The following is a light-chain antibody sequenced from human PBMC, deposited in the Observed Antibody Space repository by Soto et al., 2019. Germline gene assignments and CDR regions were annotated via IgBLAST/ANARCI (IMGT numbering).Light chain of an antibody. V-gene: IGLV1-44*01. Sequence: QSVLTQPPSASGTPGQRVTISCSGSSSNIGSNTVNWYQQLPGTAPKLLLYSKNQRPSGVPDRFSGSKAGTSASLAISGLQSEDEADYYCAAWDDSLNGRVFGGGTKVTVL. CDR1: SSNIGSNT. CDR2: SKN. J-gene: IGLJ3*02. CDR3: AAWDDSLNGRV.